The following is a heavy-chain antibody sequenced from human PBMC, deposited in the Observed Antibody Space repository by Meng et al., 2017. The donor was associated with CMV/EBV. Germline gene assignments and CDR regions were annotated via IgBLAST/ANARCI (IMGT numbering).Heavy chain of an antibody. V-gene: IGHV1-18*01. Sequence: QVQLVQSGPEVKKPRAAVKVSCKDSGYTFNTFGISWVRQAPGQGLEWMGWISGYNGVTNYAPKMQGKVTMTTDPSTSTAYLELRSLRSDDTAVYFCARDASFYYDSTGYHSAYWGQGTLVTVAS. D-gene: IGHD3-22*01. CDR2: ISGYNGVT. CDR1: GYTFNTFG. CDR3: ARDASFYYDSTGYHSAY. J-gene: IGHJ4*02.